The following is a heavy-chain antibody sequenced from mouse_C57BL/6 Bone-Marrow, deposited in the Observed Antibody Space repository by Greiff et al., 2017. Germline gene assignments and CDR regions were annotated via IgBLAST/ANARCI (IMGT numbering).Heavy chain of an antibody. CDR2: ISSGSSTI. J-gene: IGHJ3*01. D-gene: IGHD1-1*01. CDR1: GFTFSDYG. V-gene: IGHV5-17*01. Sequence: EVQGVESGGGLVKPGGSLKLSCAASGFTFSDYGMHWVRQAPEKGLEWVAYISSGSSTIYYADTVKGRFTISRDNAKNTLFLQMTSLRSEDTAMYYCARPGYYGSSYVAWFAYWGQGTLVTVSA. CDR3: ARPGYYGSSYVAWFAY.